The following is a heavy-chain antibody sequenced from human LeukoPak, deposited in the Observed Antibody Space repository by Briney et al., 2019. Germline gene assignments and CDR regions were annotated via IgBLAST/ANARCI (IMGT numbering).Heavy chain of an antibody. Sequence: GGSLRLSCAAYGFTFSNYAMHWVRQAPGKGLEWVAVISYDGNNQYYADSVKGRFTISRDNAKNSLYLQMNSLRAEDTAVYYCATSRSLDYWGQGTLVTVSS. CDR2: ISYDGNNQ. J-gene: IGHJ4*02. CDR1: GFTFSNYA. CDR3: ATSRSLDY. V-gene: IGHV3-30-3*01.